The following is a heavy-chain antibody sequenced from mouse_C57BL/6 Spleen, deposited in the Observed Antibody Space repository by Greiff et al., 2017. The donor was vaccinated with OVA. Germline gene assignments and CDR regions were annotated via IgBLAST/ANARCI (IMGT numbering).Heavy chain of an antibody. CDR1: GYTFTDYY. CDR2: IYPGSGNT. Sequence: QVQLQQSGAELVRPGASVKLSCKASGYTFTDYYINWVKQRPGPGLEWIARIYPGSGNTYYTEKFKGKATLTAEKSSSTAYMQLSSLTSEDSAVYFCARYDYDVYYAMDYWGQGTSGTVSS. D-gene: IGHD2-4*01. J-gene: IGHJ4*01. V-gene: IGHV1-76*01. CDR3: ARYDYDVYYAMDY.